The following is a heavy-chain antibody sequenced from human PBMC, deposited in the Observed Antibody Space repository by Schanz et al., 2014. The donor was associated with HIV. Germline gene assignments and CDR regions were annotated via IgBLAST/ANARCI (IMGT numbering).Heavy chain of an antibody. CDR3: ARGSCSGGTCYSGDH. J-gene: IGHJ4*02. V-gene: IGHV1-18*01. CDR2: ISAYNGNT. Sequence: QVQLVQSGAEVKKPGASVKVSCKASGYTFTSYGINWVRQAPGQGLEWMGWISAYNGNTNYAQKLQGRVTMTTDTSTSTASMDLRRLSSDDTAVYYCARGSCSGGTCYSGDHWGQGTLVAVSA. D-gene: IGHD2-15*01. CDR1: GYTFTSYG.